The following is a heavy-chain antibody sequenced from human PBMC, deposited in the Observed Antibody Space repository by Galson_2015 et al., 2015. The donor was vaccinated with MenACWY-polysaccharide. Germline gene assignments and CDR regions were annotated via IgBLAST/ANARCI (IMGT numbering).Heavy chain of an antibody. CDR2: IKQDGSEK. CDR1: GFTISNYW. CDR3: ARILYY. Sequence: SLRLSCAVSGFTISNYWMYWVRQAPGKGLEWVAKIKQDGSEKNYVGSVKGRFTISRDNAKNTLYLQMNSLRVEDTAVYYCARILYYWGQGTLVTVSP. V-gene: IGHV3-7*01. J-gene: IGHJ4*02.